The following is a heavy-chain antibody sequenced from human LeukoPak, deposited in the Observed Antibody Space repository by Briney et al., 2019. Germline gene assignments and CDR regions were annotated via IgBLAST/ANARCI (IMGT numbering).Heavy chain of an antibody. CDR2: IFYSGNT. CDR1: GGSISSSTYY. V-gene: IGHV4-39*07. D-gene: IGHD5-18*01. Sequence: PSETLSLTCAVSGGSISSSTYYGGWIRQPPGKGLEWIGSIFYSGNTYYNPSLKSRVTISIDTSKNQFSLKLSSVTAADTAVYYCARANGYGLLDCWGQGTLVTVSS. J-gene: IGHJ4*02. CDR3: ARANGYGLLDC.